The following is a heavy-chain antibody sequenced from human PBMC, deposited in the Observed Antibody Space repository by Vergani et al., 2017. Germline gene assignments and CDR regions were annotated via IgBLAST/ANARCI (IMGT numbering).Heavy chain of an antibody. CDR3: AKAGIVVPAAITGIRAYYYYYMDV. V-gene: IGHV3-23*01. Sequence: EVQLLESGGGLVQPGGSLRLSCAASGFTFSSYAMSWVRQAPGKGLEWVSAISGSGGSTYYADSVKGRCTISRDNSKTTLYLQMNSLRAEDTAVYYCAKAGIVVPAAITGIRAYYYYYMDVWGKGTTVTVSS. CDR2: ISGSGGST. J-gene: IGHJ6*03. D-gene: IGHD2-2*01. CDR1: GFTFSSYA.